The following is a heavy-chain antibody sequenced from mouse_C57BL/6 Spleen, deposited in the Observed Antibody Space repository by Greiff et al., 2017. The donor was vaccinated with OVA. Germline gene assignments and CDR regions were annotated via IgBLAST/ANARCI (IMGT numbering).Heavy chain of an antibody. D-gene: IGHD3-1*01. CDR3: ARGLPNYAMDY. Sequence: QVQLQQPGAELVKPGASVKMSCKASGYTFTSYWITWVKQRPGQGLEWIGDLYPGSGSTNYNEKFKSKATLTVDTSSSTAYMQLSSLTSEDSAVYYCARGLPNYAMDYWGQGTSVTVSS. V-gene: IGHV1-55*01. J-gene: IGHJ4*01. CDR2: LYPGSGST. CDR1: GYTFTSYW.